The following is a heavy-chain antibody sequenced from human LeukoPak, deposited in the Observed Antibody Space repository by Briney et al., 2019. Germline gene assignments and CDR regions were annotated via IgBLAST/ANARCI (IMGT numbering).Heavy chain of an antibody. V-gene: IGHV4-34*01. CDR3: ARARGSYQRYYFDY. D-gene: IGHD1-26*01. J-gene: IGHJ4*02. CDR1: GGSFSGYY. CDR2: INHSGST. Sequence: PSETLSLTCAVHGGSFSGYYWSWIRQPPGKGLEWIGEINHSGSTNYNPSLKSRVTISVDTSKNQFSLKLSSVTAADTAVYYCARARGSYQRYYFDYWGQGTLVTVSS.